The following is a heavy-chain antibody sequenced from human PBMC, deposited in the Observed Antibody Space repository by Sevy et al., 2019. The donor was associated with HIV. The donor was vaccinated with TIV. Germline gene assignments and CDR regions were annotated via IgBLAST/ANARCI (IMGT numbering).Heavy chain of an antibody. D-gene: IGHD3-9*01. CDR1: GFTFNNHG. CDR3: VKGSNYDILTGYFDY. Sequence: GGSLRLSCADSGFTFNNHGLHWVRQAPGKGLELVALISYDGRKKYYADSVKGRFTISRGNSNNTFYLQMNSLRDEDTAVYYCVKGSNYDILTGYFDYWGQGTLVTVSS. J-gene: IGHJ4*02. V-gene: IGHV3-30*04. CDR2: ISYDGRKK.